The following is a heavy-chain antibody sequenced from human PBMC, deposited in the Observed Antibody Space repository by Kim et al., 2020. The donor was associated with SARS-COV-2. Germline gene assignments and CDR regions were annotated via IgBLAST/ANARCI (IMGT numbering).Heavy chain of an antibody. D-gene: IGHD6-19*01. CDR1: GGSISSSSYY. CDR3: ASSPGSSGRFDY. J-gene: IGHJ4*02. Sequence: SETLSLTCTVSGGSISSSSYYWGWIRQPPGKGLEWIGSIYYSGSTYYNPSLKSRVTISVDTSKNQFSLKLSSVTAADTAVYYCASSPGSSGRFDYWGQGTLVTVSS. CDR2: IYYSGST. V-gene: IGHV4-39*01.